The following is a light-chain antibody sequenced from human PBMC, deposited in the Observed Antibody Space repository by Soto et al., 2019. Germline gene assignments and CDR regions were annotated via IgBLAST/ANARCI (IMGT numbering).Light chain of an antibody. Sequence: QPVLTQPASVSGSPGQSITISCTGTSSDVGGYNYVSWYQQHPGKAPKLMIYEVSNRPSGVSNRFSGAKSGNTASLTISGRQAEDEADYYCSSYTSSSTPDVFGTGTKLTVL. J-gene: IGLJ1*01. CDR1: SSDVGGYNY. V-gene: IGLV2-14*01. CDR2: EVS. CDR3: SSYTSSSTPDV.